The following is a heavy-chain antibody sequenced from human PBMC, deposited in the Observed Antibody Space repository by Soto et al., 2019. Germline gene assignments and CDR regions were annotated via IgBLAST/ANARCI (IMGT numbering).Heavy chain of an antibody. CDR1: GFTFSSYA. Sequence: GGSLRLSCAASGFTFSSYAMSWVRQAPGKGLEWVSAISGSGGRKYYEDSVKGRFTISRDNSKNTLYLQMNSLRAEDTAVYYYAKETYYYDSSSWGYYFDYWGQGTLVTVSS. CDR2: ISGSGGRK. J-gene: IGHJ4*02. CDR3: AKETYYYDSSSWGYYFDY. V-gene: IGHV3-23*01. D-gene: IGHD3-22*01.